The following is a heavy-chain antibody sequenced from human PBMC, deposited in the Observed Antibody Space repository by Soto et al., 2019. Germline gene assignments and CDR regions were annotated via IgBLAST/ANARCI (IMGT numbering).Heavy chain of an antibody. CDR1: GYDFNTNW. J-gene: IGHJ4*02. V-gene: IGHV5-51*01. CDR2: MYPGDSDT. D-gene: IGHD3-22*01. CDR3: GRLPRDFNKTSCYYPDH. Sequence: GESLKISCRGSGYDFNTNWFGWVRQLPGRGLEWVGIMYPGDSDTRRLPSLQGHVTLSADVAVSTAFLQWRSLKTSDSGMYFCGRLPRDFNKTSCYYPDHWGQGTSVTVSS.